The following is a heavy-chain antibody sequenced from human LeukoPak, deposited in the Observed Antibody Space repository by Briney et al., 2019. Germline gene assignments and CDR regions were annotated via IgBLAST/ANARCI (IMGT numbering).Heavy chain of an antibody. V-gene: IGHV1-18*01. CDR3: ARPSMGVRGVKGALDI. D-gene: IGHD3-10*01. Sequence: ASVKVSCKAPVDTFTSYGSSWGRQAPGQGLEWMGWISAYNGKTNYAQKLQGRVTMTTDTSTSTGYMELRSLRSDDTAVYYCARPSMGVRGVKGALDIWGQGTMVTVSS. CDR2: ISAYNGKT. J-gene: IGHJ3*02. CDR1: VDTFTSYG.